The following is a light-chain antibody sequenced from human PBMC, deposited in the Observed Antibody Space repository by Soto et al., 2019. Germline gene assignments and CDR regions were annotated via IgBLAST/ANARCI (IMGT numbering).Light chain of an antibody. CDR2: NAS. CDR1: QSISSY. V-gene: IGKV3-11*01. Sequence: EIVLTQSPATLSLSPGERATLSCRASQSISSYLAWYQQKPGQTPRLLIDNASHRATGLPARFSGSGSGTDFTLTITSLEPEDFAVYYCQQRSNWPLSFGGGTKAEIK. J-gene: IGKJ4*01. CDR3: QQRSNWPLS.